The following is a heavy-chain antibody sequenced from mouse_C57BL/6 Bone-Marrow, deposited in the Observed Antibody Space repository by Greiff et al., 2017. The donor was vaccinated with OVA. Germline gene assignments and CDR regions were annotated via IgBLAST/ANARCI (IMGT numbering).Heavy chain of an antibody. CDR1: GFTFSDYG. CDR2: ISSGSSTI. Sequence: EVQLVESGGGLVKPGGSLKLSCAASGFTFSDYGMHWVRQAPGKGLEWVAYISSGSSTIYYADTVKGRFTISRDNAKNTLFLQMTSLRSEDTAMYYCARREVWLRRDRYFDVWGTGTTVTVSS. CDR3: ARREVWLRRDRYFDV. V-gene: IGHV5-17*01. D-gene: IGHD2-2*01. J-gene: IGHJ1*03.